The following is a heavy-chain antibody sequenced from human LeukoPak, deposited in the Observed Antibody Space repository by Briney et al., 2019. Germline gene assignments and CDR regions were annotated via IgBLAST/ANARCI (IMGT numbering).Heavy chain of an antibody. CDR1: GYTFTGYY. Sequence: ASVKVSCKASGYTFTGYYMHWVRQAPGQGLEWMGWINPNSGGTNYAQKFQGRVTMTRDTSISTAYMELSRLRSDDTAVYYCAREWADCSGGSCHNFDYWGQGTLVTVSS. CDR2: INPNSGGT. D-gene: IGHD2-15*01. V-gene: IGHV1-2*02. CDR3: AREWADCSGGSCHNFDY. J-gene: IGHJ4*02.